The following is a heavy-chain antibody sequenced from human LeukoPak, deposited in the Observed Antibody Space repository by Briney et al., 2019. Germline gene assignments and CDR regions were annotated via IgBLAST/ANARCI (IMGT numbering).Heavy chain of an antibody. V-gene: IGHV3-7*01. D-gene: IGHD2-21*02. CDR3: ARACGGDCSLLQADFDY. J-gene: IGHJ4*02. CDR2: IKQDGSEK. Sequence: GGSLRPSCAASGFTFSSYWMSWVRQAPGKGLEWVANIKQDGSEKYYVDSVKGRFTISRDNAKNSLYLQMNSLRAEDTAVYYCARACGGDCSLLQADFDYWGQGTLVTVSS. CDR1: GFTFSSYW.